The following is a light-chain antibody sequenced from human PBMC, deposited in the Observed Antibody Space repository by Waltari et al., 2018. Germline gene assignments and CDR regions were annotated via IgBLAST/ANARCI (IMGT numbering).Light chain of an antibody. CDR3: LQDHAYPLT. CDR1: QAIRHD. J-gene: IGKJ4*01. Sequence: AIEMTQSPSSLSASIGDRVTITCRESQAIRHDLGWFQQKPGKAPKLLIYGASNLQSGVPARFSASGFGTDFTLIITGLQPEDFATYYCLQDHAYPLTFGGGTRV. V-gene: IGKV1-6*01. CDR2: GAS.